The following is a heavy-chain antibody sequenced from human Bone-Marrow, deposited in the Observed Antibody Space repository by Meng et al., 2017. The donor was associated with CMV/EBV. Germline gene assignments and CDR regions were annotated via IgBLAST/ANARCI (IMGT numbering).Heavy chain of an antibody. J-gene: IGHJ3*02. CDR3: ARDASIDAFDM. V-gene: IGHV3-21*01. CDR1: GFTFSSYS. CDR2: ISSSSSYI. Sequence: ETLSLTCAASGFTFSSYSMNWVRQAPGKGLEWVSSISSSSSYIYYADSVKGRFTISRDNAKNSLYLQMNSLRAEDTAVFYCARDASIDAFDMWGQGTMVTVSS.